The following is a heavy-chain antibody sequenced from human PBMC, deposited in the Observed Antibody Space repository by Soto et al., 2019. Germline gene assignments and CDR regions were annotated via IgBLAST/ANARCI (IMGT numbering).Heavy chain of an antibody. CDR2: IYWDDDK. D-gene: IGHD3-10*01. J-gene: IGHJ4*02. CDR3: ALSGVFGPVRGFDY. CDR1: GFSLSTSGVA. V-gene: IGHV2-5*02. Sequence: QITLKESGPTLVKPTQTLTLTCTFSGFSLSTSGVAVGWIRQPPGKALEWLALIYWDDDKRYSPSLKSRLTITKDTSKNQVVLTMTHMDPVDTATYDCALSGVFGPVRGFDYWGQGTLVTLSS.